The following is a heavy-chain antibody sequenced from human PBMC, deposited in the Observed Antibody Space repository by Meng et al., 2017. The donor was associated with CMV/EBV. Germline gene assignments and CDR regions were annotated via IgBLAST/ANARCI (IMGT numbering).Heavy chain of an antibody. D-gene: IGHD3-3*01. J-gene: IGHJ3*02. CDR2: IYHSGST. V-gene: IGHV4-38-2*02. CDR1: GYSISSGYY. Sequence: SETLSLTCTVSGYSISSGYYWGWIRQPPGKGLEWIGSIYHSGSTYYNPSLKGRVTISVDTSKNQFSLKLSSVTAADTAVYYCARVGKYYDFWSGYSDAFDIWGQGTMVTVSS. CDR3: ARVGKYYDFWSGYSDAFDI.